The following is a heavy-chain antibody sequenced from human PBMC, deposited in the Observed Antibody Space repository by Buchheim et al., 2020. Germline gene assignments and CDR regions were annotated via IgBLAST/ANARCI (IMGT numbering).Heavy chain of an antibody. D-gene: IGHD3-3*01. Sequence: QVQLQQWGAGLLKPSETLSLTCAVYGGSFSGYYWSWIRQPPGKGLEWIGEINHSGSTNYNPSLKSRVTISVDTSKNQFSLKLSSVTAADTAVYYCARWITISQYSRYKYNWFDPWGQGTL. V-gene: IGHV4-34*01. CDR3: ARWITISQYSRYKYNWFDP. J-gene: IGHJ5*02. CDR1: GGSFSGYY. CDR2: INHSGST.